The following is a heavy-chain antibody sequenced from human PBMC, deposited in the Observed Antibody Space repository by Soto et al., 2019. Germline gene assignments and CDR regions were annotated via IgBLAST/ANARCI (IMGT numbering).Heavy chain of an antibody. D-gene: IGHD3-3*02. Sequence: GGSLRLSCAASGFTFSSYTMNWVRQAPGTGLEWVSSITSTSNYIYYAESVKGRFTISRDNAKNSLYLQMNSLRAEDTAVYYCARDISEGFYWGQGTLVTVSS. CDR1: GFTFSSYT. CDR3: ARDISEGFY. CDR2: ITSTSNYI. V-gene: IGHV3-21*01. J-gene: IGHJ4*02.